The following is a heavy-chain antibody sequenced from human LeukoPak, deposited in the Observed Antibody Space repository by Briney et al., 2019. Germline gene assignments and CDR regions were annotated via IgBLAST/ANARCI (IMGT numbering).Heavy chain of an antibody. V-gene: IGHV3-30*18. CDR3: AKDLLYYDSSGYYH. CDR2: ISYDGSNK. D-gene: IGHD3-22*01. J-gene: IGHJ4*02. Sequence: GGSLRLSCAASGFTVSRNYMSWVRQAPGKGLEWVAVISYDGSNKYYADSVKGRFTISRDNSKNTLYLQMNSLRAEDTAVYYCAKDLLYYDSSGYYHWGQGTLVTVSS. CDR1: GFTVSRNY.